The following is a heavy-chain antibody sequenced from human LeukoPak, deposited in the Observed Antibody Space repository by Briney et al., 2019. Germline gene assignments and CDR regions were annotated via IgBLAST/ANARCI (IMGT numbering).Heavy chain of an antibody. CDR2: IHKSAIT. Sequence: GSLRLSCAASGFTVSSNYMTWVRQAPGKGLEWVSVIHKSAITYYADTVKGRFTISRDNSKNTLYLQMNSLRAEDTAVYYCAKAARSSWYNWFDPWGQGTLVTVSS. CDR1: GFTVSSNY. D-gene: IGHD6-13*01. V-gene: IGHV3-53*01. CDR3: AKAARSSWYNWFDP. J-gene: IGHJ5*02.